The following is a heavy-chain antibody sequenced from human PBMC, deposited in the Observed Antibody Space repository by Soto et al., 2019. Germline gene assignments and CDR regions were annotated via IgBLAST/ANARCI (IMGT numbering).Heavy chain of an antibody. Sequence: PGESLKISCKGSGYSFTSYWISWVRQMPGKGLEWMGRIDPSDSYTNYSPPFQGHVTISADKSISTAYLQWSSLKASDTAMYYCASSRAGGSDYYGMDVWGQGTTVTVSS. CDR2: IDPSDSYT. V-gene: IGHV5-10-1*01. J-gene: IGHJ6*02. CDR1: GYSFTSYW. CDR3: ASSRAGGSDYYGMDV. D-gene: IGHD1-26*01.